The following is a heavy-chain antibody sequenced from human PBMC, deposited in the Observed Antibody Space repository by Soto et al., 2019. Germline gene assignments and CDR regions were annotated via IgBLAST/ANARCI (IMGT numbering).Heavy chain of an antibody. J-gene: IGHJ6*02. CDR3: ARSTAYWNDFHYYGMDV. Sequence: PGKGLEWMWIIYPGDSDTRYSPSFQGQVTISADKSISTAYLQWSSLKASDTAMYYCARSTAYWNDFHYYGMDVWGQGTTVTVSS. V-gene: IGHV5-51*01. CDR2: IYPGDSDT. D-gene: IGHD1-1*01.